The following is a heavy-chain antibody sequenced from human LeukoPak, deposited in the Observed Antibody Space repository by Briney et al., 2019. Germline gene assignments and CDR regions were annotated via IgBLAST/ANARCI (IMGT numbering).Heavy chain of an antibody. CDR1: GFTFRSYG. CDR3: ARDRITMVRGVNYYYGMDV. V-gene: IGHV3-21*01. Sequence: GGSLRLSCVASGFTFRSYGMNWVRQAPGKGLEWVSSISSSSSYIYYADSVKGRFTISRDNAKNSLYLQMNSLRAEDTAVYYCARDRITMVRGVNYYYGMDVWGQGTTVTVSS. CDR2: ISSSSSYI. D-gene: IGHD3-10*01. J-gene: IGHJ6*02.